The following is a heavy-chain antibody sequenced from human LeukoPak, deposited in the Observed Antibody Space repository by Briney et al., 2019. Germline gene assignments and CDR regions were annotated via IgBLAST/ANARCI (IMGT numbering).Heavy chain of an antibody. CDR1: GFTFSSYG. CDR2: IWYDGSNK. V-gene: IGHV3-33*01. Sequence: QHGGSLRLSCAASGFTFSSYGMHWVRQAPGKGLEWVAVIWYDGSNKYYADSVKGRFTISRDNSKNTLYLQMNSLRAEDTAVYYCARGPLLFDSSGYFVYWGQGTLVSVSS. D-gene: IGHD3-22*01. J-gene: IGHJ4*02. CDR3: ARGPLLFDSSGYFVY.